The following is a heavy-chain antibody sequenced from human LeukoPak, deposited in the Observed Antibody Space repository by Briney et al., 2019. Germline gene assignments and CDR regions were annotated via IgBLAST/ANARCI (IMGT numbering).Heavy chain of an antibody. CDR1: GGSISSGDYY. CDR2: IYYSGST. D-gene: IGHD4-17*01. V-gene: IGHV4-30-4*01. J-gene: IGHJ4*02. CDR3: ARDSAAYGAFDY. Sequence: PSQTLSLTCTVSGGSISSGDYYWSWIRQPPGKSLEWIGYIYYSGSTYYNPSLKSRVTISVDTSKNQFPLKLSSVTAADTAVYYCARDSAAYGAFDYWGQGTLVTVSS.